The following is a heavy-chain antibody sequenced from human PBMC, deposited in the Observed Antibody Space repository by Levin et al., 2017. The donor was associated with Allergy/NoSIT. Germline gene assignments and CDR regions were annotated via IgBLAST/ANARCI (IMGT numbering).Heavy chain of an antibody. Sequence: QPGGSLRLSCAASGFTFSSYAMSWVRQAPGKGLEWVSAISDSGGSTYYADSVKGRFTISRDNSKNTLYLQMNSLRAEDTAVYYCAKDLNSNWGSLDYFDYWGQGTLVTVSS. J-gene: IGHJ4*02. CDR2: ISDSGGST. D-gene: IGHD7-27*01. CDR1: GFTFSSYA. CDR3: AKDLNSNWGSLDYFDY. V-gene: IGHV3-23*01.